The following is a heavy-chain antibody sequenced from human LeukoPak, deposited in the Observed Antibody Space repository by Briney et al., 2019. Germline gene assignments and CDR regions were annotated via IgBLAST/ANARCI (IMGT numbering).Heavy chain of an antibody. CDR1: GFTFSSYW. Sequence: GGSLRLSCAASGFTFSSYWMSWVRQAPGQGLEWVANIKQNRSEKYYVDSVKGRFTISRDNAKNSLYLQMNSLRAEDTAVYYCARDIRYSYGYSDYWGQGTLVTVSS. V-gene: IGHV3-7*01. J-gene: IGHJ4*02. CDR3: ARDIRYSYGYSDY. CDR2: IKQNRSEK. D-gene: IGHD5-18*01.